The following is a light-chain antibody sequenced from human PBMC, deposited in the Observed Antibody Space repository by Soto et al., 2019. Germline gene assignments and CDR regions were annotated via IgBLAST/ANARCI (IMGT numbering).Light chain of an antibody. CDR3: QPYAHLPPYT. Sequence: DIQMTQSPSSLSASVGDRVTITCQASQDISKYLNWYQQKQGKAPKLLIYETSNLETGVPSRFSGTGSGTDFTFTIRSLQPEDIATYYCQPYAHLPPYTFGQGTKLDIK. CDR2: ETS. V-gene: IGKV1-33*01. CDR1: QDISKY. J-gene: IGKJ2*01.